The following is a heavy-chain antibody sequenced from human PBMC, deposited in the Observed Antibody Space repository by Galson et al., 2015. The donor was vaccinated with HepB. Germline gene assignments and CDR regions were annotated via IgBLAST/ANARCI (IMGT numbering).Heavy chain of an antibody. V-gene: IGHV5-51*03. CDR1: GYGFTNYW. D-gene: IGHD2-2*01. J-gene: IGHJ4*02. CDR2: IYPGDSET. CDR3: ARAITSWPNLDC. Sequence: QSGAEVKKPGESLRISCKGSGYGFTNYWIAWVRQAPGKGLEWMGIIYPGDSETRYSPSFQGQVTISADKSISTAYIQWSSLKASDTAMYYCARAITSWPNLDCWGQGTLVTVSS.